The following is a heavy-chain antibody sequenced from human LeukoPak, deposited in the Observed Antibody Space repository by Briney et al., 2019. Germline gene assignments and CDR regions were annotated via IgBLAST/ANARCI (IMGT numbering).Heavy chain of an antibody. CDR2: INPNSGGT. CDR1: GYTFTGYY. J-gene: IGHJ6*02. V-gene: IGHV1-2*02. D-gene: IGHD3-9*01. Sequence: GASVKVSCKASGYTFTGYYMHWVRQAPGQGLEWTGWINPNSGGTNYAQKFQGRVTMTRDTSISTAYMELSRLRSDDTAVYYCARDLTGYYMAYGMDVWGQGTTVTVSS. CDR3: ARDLTGYYMAYGMDV.